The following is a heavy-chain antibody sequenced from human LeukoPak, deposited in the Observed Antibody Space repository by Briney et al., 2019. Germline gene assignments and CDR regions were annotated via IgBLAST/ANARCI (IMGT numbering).Heavy chain of an antibody. V-gene: IGHV3-33*01. CDR2: IWYDGSNK. CDR3: ARDTLTGTGAPGGY. CDR1: GFTFSGCG. D-gene: IGHD1-7*01. J-gene: IGHJ4*02. Sequence: PGRSLRLSCAASGFTFSGCGMHWVRQAPGKGLEWVAVIWYDGSNKYYADSVKGRFTISRDNSKNTLYLQMNSLRAEDTAVYYCARDTLTGTGAPGGYWGQGTLVTVSS.